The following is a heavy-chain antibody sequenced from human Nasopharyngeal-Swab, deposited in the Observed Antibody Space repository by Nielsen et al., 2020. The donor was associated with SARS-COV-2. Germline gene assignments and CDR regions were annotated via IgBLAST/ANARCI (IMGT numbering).Heavy chain of an antibody. Sequence: TLSLTCAISGDSVSSNSAAWNWIRQSPSRGLEWLGRTYYRSKWYNDYAVSVKSRITINPDTSKNQFSLQLNSVTPEDTAAYYCARGLLGEFPGGMDVWGQGTTVTVSS. J-gene: IGHJ6*02. CDR2: TYYRSKWYN. CDR3: ARGLLGEFPGGMDV. D-gene: IGHD3-16*01. V-gene: IGHV6-1*01. CDR1: GDSVSSNSAA.